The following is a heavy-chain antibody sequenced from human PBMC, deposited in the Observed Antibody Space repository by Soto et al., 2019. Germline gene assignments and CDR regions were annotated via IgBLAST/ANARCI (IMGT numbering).Heavy chain of an antibody. CDR3: AGYTSGWSFDY. CDR2: IYYTGNT. CDR1: GGSMTSYY. V-gene: IGHV4-59*01. Sequence: PSETLSLTCTVSGGSMTSYYWSWIRQPPGKGLEWIGFIYYTGNTKYNPSLKSRVTISVDTSKNQFSLKLSSVTAADTAVYYCAGYTSGWSFDYWGQGTLVTVPQ. J-gene: IGHJ4*02. D-gene: IGHD6-13*01.